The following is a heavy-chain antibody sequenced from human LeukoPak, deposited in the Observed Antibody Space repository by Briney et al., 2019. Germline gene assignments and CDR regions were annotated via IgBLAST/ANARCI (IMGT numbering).Heavy chain of an antibody. CDR2: IIPIFGTA. J-gene: IGHJ4*02. CDR3: ARLTGTTSD. CDR1: GFTFSSYG. D-gene: IGHD1-7*01. Sequence: GRSLRLSCAASGFTFSSYGMHWVRQAPGQGLEWMGGIIPIFGTANYAQKFQGRVTITTDESTSTAYMELSSLRSEDTAVYYCARLTGTTSDWGQGTLVTVSS. V-gene: IGHV1-69*05.